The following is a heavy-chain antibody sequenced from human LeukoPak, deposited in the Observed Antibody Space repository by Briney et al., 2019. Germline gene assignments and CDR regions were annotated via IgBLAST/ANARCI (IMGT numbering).Heavy chain of an antibody. D-gene: IGHD6-6*01. CDR1: AASISNYY. J-gene: IGHJ6*03. V-gene: IGHV4-4*09. Sequence: MASETLSLTCAVSAASISNYYWSWIRQAPGKGLEWIGHISTSGSTNYNPSLKSRVSISLDTSKNRFSLNLNFVTAADTAVYYCARTIASRPSVYFYYYYMDVWGKGTTVTVSS. CDR2: ISTSGST. CDR3: ARTIASRPSVYFYYYYMDV.